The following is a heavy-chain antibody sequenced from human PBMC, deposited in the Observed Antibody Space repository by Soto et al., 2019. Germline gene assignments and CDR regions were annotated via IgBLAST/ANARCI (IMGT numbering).Heavy chain of an antibody. V-gene: IGHV1-46*01. D-gene: IGHD2-21*02. J-gene: IGHJ4*02. CDR3: ARGSGVVTAVLAY. Sequence: QVQLVQSGAEVKKPGASVKVSCKASGYTLTSYYMHGVRQAPGQGLEWMAMINPRDGSTTYAQKFQGRITVTRDTSRSIVDMEVSSLRFDDTAVYYCARGSGVVTAVLAYWGQGTLITVSS. CDR2: INPRDGST. CDR1: GYTLTSYY.